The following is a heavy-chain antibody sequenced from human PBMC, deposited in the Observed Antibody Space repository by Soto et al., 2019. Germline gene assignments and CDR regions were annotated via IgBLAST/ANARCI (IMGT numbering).Heavy chain of an antibody. CDR3: AKGRCSSTSYYVGIDD. V-gene: IGHV3-23*01. J-gene: IGHJ4*02. Sequence: GGSLRLSCAASGFTFSSYAMSWVRQAPGKGLEWVSAIRGSGGSTYYADSVKGRFTISRDNSKNTLYLQMNSLRAEDTAVYYCAKGRCSSTSYYVGIDDWGQGTLVTVSS. CDR2: IRGSGGST. CDR1: GFTFSSYA. D-gene: IGHD2-2*01.